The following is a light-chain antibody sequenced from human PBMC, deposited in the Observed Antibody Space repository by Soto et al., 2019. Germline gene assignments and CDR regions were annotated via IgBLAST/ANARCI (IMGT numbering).Light chain of an antibody. CDR2: DVS. V-gene: IGLV2-14*01. CDR3: SSYTSSSTLEV. J-gene: IGLJ2*01. Sequence: QSALTQPASVSGSPGQSITICCTGTSSDVGGYNYVSWYQQHPGKAPKLMIYDVSNRPSGVSNRFSGSKSGNTASLTISGLQAEDEADYYCSSYTSSSTLEVFGAGTKLTVL. CDR1: SSDVGGYNY.